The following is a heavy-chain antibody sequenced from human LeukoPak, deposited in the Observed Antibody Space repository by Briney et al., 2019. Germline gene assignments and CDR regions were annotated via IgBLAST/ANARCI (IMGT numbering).Heavy chain of an antibody. CDR2: INHSGST. D-gene: IGHD1-26*01. J-gene: IGHJ6*02. Sequence: SETLSLTCAVYGGSFSGYYWSWIRQPPGKGLEWIGEINHSGSTNYNPSLKSRVTISVDTSKNQFSLKLSSVTAADTAVYYCAREELYYGMDVWGQGTTVTVSS. CDR3: AREELYYGMDV. V-gene: IGHV4-34*01. CDR1: GGSFSGYY.